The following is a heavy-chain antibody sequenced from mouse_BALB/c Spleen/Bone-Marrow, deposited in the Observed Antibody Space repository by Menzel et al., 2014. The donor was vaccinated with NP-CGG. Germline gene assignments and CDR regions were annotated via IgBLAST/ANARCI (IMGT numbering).Heavy chain of an antibody. CDR2: INPDSRTI. CDR1: GFDFSRYW. V-gene: IGHV4-1*02. D-gene: IGHD2-3*01. CDR3: SRLGYYGGFAY. J-gene: IGHJ3*01. Sequence: EVKVVEPGGGLVQPGGSLKVSCAASGFDFSRYWMSWVRQAPGKGLEWIGEINPDSRTINYTPSLKDKFIISRDNATKSLYLQMSKGRSEDTALYYCSRLGYYGGFAYWGQGTPVTVSA.